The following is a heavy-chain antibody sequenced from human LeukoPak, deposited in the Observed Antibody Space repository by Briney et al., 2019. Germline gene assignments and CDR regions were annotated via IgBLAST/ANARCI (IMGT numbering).Heavy chain of an antibody. Sequence: GGSLRLSCAASGFTFSDYYMSWIRQAPGKGLEWVANIKQDGSEKYYVDSVKGRFTISRDNAKNSLYLQMNSLRAEDTAVYYCARDRSSLLWFGERYFDYWGQGTLVTVSS. CDR2: IKQDGSEK. CDR3: ARDRSSLLWFGERYFDY. CDR1: GFTFSDYY. V-gene: IGHV3-7*03. D-gene: IGHD3-10*01. J-gene: IGHJ4*02.